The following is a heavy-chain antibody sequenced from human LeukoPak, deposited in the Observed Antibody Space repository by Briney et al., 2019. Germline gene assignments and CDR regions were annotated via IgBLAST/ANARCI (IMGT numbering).Heavy chain of an antibody. V-gene: IGHV1-69*13. D-gene: IGHD6-6*01. CDR3: ARDTLNGSASS. CDR2: LVPLFHTA. CDR1: GGTFTNYA. Sequence: GASVKVSCKASGGTFTNYAVNWVRQAPGQGLEWMGGLVPLFHTATYAQEFQGRLTITADESTSTTYMELNWLTSEDTALYYCARDTLNGSASSWGQGTLVTVSS. J-gene: IGHJ5*02.